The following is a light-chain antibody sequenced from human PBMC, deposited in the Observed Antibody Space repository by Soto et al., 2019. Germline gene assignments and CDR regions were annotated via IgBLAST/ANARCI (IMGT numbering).Light chain of an antibody. Sequence: EVEITQSPSTLSLAPGERVTLSCRASESVSTNLAWYQQRPGQAPRILIYGASTRATDIPARFSGSGSGTEFTLTISSLQSEDFAVYYCQQYHDWPRTFGRGTKVDIK. V-gene: IGKV3-15*01. CDR2: GAS. J-gene: IGKJ1*01. CDR1: ESVSTN. CDR3: QQYHDWPRT.